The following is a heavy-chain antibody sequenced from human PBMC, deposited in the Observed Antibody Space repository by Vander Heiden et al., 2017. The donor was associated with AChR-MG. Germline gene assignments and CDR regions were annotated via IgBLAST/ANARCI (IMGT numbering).Heavy chain of an antibody. D-gene: IGHD1-26*01. CDR2: ISYDGSNK. Sequence: QVQLVESGGGVVQPGRSLRLSCAASGFTFSSYAMHWVRQAPGKGLEWVAVISYDGSNKYYADSLKGRFTIARDNSKNTLYLQMNSLRAEDTAVYYCGRERAYRSYYFDYWVQGRLVTVAS. J-gene: IGHJ4*02. CDR1: GFTFSSYA. CDR3: GRERAYRSYYFDY. V-gene: IGHV3-30-3*01.